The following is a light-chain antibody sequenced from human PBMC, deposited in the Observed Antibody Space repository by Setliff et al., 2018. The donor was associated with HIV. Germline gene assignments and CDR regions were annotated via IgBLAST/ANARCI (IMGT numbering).Light chain of an antibody. CDR2: EVS. CDR3: CSYAGVSTMV. V-gene: IGLV2-14*01. Sequence: QSVLTQPASVSGSPGQSITISCTGTSSDVGGYDYVSWYQLHPGKTPKLMIFEVSNRPSGVSYRFSGSKSGNTASLTISGLRPEDEGDYFCCSYAGVSTMVFGGGTK. J-gene: IGLJ3*02. CDR1: SSDVGGYDY.